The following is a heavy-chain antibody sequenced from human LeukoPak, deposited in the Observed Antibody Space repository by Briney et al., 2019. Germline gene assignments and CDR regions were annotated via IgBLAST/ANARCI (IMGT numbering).Heavy chain of an antibody. CDR1: GGTFISYT. D-gene: IGHD3-22*01. CDR3: ARGYYYDSSGYYSFDY. Sequence: ASVKVSCKASGGTFISYTISWVRQAPGQGLEWMGGIIPIFGTANYAQKFQGRVTITTDESTSTAYMELSSLRSEDTAVYYCARGYYYDSSGYYSFDYWGQGTLGTVSS. V-gene: IGHV1-69*05. CDR2: IIPIFGTA. J-gene: IGHJ4*02.